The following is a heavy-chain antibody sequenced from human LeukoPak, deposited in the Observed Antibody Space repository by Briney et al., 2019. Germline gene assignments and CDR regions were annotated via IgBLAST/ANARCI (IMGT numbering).Heavy chain of an antibody. CDR3: AKRGRVTLIIVVTQLDY. V-gene: IGHV3-23*01. CDR1: GFAFSSYV. D-gene: IGHD3-22*01. J-gene: IGHJ4*02. CDR2: ISGSGGST. Sequence: GGSLRLSCAASGFAFSSYVMSWVRQAPGKGLEWVSGISGSGGSTYYADSVKDRFTISRDNSKNTLYLQMNSLRAEDTAVYYRAKRGRVTLIIVVTQLDYWGQGTLVTVSS.